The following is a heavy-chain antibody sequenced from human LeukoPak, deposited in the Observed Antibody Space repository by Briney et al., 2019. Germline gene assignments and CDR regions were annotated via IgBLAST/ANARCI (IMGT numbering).Heavy chain of an antibody. D-gene: IGHD3-3*02. CDR2: IKSDGSST. CDR1: GFTFTSYW. CDR3: ASSLGALI. V-gene: IGHV3-74*01. Sequence: PGGSLRLSCEASGFTFTSYWMHWVRQAPGKGRVWVSRIKSDGSSTNYADSVKGRFTISRDNAKNTVYLQMNSLRAEDTAVYYCASSLGALIWGPGTLVTVPS. J-gene: IGHJ4*02.